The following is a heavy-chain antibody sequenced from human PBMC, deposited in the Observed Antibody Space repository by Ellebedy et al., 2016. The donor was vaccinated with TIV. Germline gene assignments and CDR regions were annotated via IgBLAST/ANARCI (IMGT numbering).Heavy chain of an antibody. D-gene: IGHD3-3*01. CDR2: MNPNSGNT. V-gene: IGHV1-8*01. CDR3: ARPYSGGYDFWSGYYPYYYYYMDV. J-gene: IGHJ6*03. CDR1: RYTFTSYD. Sequence: ASVKVSXKASRYTFTSYDINWVRQATGQGLEWMGWMNPNSGNTGYAQKFQGRVTMTRNTSISTAYMELSSLRSEDTAVYYCARPYSGGYDFWSGYYPYYYYYMDVWGKGTTVTVSS.